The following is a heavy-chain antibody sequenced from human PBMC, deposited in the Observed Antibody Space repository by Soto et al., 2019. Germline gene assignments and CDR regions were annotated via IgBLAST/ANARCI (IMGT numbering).Heavy chain of an antibody. CDR3: ARGSLPDYGDPLLYFDY. D-gene: IGHD4-17*01. Sequence: QVQLVQSGAEVKKPGSSVKVSCKASGGTFSSYAISWVRQAPGQGLEWMGGIIPIFGTANYAQKFQGRVTITADESTSTAYMELSSLRSEDTAVYYCARGSLPDYGDPLLYFDYWGQGTLVTVSS. CDR1: GGTFSSYA. J-gene: IGHJ4*02. CDR2: IIPIFGTA. V-gene: IGHV1-69*12.